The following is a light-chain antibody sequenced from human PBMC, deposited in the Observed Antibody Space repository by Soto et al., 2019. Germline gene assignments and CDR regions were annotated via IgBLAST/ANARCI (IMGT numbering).Light chain of an antibody. V-gene: IGLV2-14*01. CDR3: SSYTTSNTRQIV. Sequence: QSVLTQPASVSGSPGQSITISCTGTSSDVVGYNYVSWYKQHPGKAPKFMIYDVSNRPSGVSNRFSGSKSGNTASLTISGLQAEDEADYYCSSYTTSNTRQIVFGTGTKVTVL. J-gene: IGLJ1*01. CDR1: SSDVVGYNY. CDR2: DVS.